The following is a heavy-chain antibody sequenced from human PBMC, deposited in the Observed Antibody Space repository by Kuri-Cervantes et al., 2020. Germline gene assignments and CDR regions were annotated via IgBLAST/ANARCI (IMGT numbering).Heavy chain of an antibody. CDR1: GFTFSNSD. V-gene: IGHV3-19*01. CDR3: ARDFRDLITGTTYHYYYGMDV. Sequence: GGSLRLSCAASGFTFSNSDMNWVRQAPGKGLEWVSGVSWNGSRTHYADSVKGRFIISRDNSRNFLYQQMNSLRAEDTAVYYCARDFRDLITGTTYHYYYGMDVWGQGTTVTVSS. D-gene: IGHD1-7*01. CDR2: VSWNGSRT. J-gene: IGHJ6*02.